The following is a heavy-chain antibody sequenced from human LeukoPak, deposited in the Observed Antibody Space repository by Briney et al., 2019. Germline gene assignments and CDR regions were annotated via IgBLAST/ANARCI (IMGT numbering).Heavy chain of an antibody. CDR1: GFCFSDHN. CDR3: ARDYLGFGESGFDY. CDR2: ISSRGNYI. D-gene: IGHD3-10*01. J-gene: IGHJ4*02. Sequence: AESLTLSCAVSGFCFSDHNMNWVRQPPGKGLEWVGSISSRGNYIYYADSLKGRVTVSRDNARNSLFLQMTSLRAEDTAVYYCARDYLGFGESGFDYWGQGTQVIVSS. V-gene: IGHV3-21*01.